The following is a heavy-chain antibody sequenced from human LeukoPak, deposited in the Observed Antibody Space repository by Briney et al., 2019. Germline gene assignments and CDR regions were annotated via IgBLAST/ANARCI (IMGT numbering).Heavy chain of an antibody. Sequence: GRSLRLSCAASGFTFSSYAMHWVRQAPGKGLEWVAVISYDGSNKYYADSVKGRFTISRDNSKNTLYLQMNSLRAEDTAVYYCAKDFNWGFDYWGQGILVTVSS. J-gene: IGHJ4*02. V-gene: IGHV3-30*04. CDR3: AKDFNWGFDY. CDR1: GFTFSSYA. D-gene: IGHD7-27*01. CDR2: ISYDGSNK.